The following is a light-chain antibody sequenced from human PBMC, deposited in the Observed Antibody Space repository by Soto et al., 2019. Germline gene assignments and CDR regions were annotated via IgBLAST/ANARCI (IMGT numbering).Light chain of an antibody. V-gene: IGLV2-8*01. CDR2: EVT. Sequence: QSALTQPPSASGSPGQSVTISCTGTSSDVGGYNYVSWYQHHPGKAPKLLIYEVTKRPSGVPDRFSGSKSGNTASLTVSGLQAEDEADYYCSSYGGSSINFDFGTGTKATVL. CDR3: SSYGGSSINFD. CDR1: SSDVGGYNY. J-gene: IGLJ1*01.